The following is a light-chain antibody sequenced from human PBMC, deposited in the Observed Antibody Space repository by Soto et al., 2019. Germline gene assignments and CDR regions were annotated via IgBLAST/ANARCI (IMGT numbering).Light chain of an antibody. CDR1: QGISSW. J-gene: IGKJ5*01. V-gene: IGKV1D-12*01. CDR3: QQASSFPLT. CDR2: AAS. Sequence: DIQMTQSPSSVSASVGDRVTITCRASQGISSWLALYQQKPGKAPKLLIYAASSLQSGVPSRFSGSASGTYFTLTISSLQPEDFATYYCQQASSFPLTLGQGTRLEIK.